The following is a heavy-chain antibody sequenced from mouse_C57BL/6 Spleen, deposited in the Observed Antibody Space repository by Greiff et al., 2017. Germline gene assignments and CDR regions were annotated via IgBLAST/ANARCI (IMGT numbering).Heavy chain of an antibody. J-gene: IGHJ4*01. V-gene: IGHV1-83*01. CDR1: YTFTDYYM. CDR2: YPGSGNTY. Sequence: VQLKQSGPELVKPGASVKMSCKASGYTFTDYYMHWVKQKPGKGLERIGEIYPGSGNTYYNEKFKGKVTLTADTSSSTAYMQLSSLTSEDSAVYFCARWGGYGSSPYYYAMDYWGQGTSVTVSS. D-gene: IGHD1-1*01. CDR3: RWGGYGSSPYYYAMDY.